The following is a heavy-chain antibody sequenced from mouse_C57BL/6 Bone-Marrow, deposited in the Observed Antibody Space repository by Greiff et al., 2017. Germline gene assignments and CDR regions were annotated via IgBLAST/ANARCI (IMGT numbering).Heavy chain of an antibody. J-gene: IGHJ4*01. CDR1: GYTFTNYW. V-gene: IGHV1-64*01. Sequence: VQLQQPGAELVKPGASVKLSCKASGYTFTNYWMHWVKQRPGHGLEWIGMMHPNGGSPNYNEKFKSGATLRVDKSSRTAYMELSSLTSEDSAVYYCARSYDYDDYTIDYWGQGTSVTVSS. CDR3: ARSYDYDDYTIDY. D-gene: IGHD2-4*01. CDR2: MHPNGGSP.